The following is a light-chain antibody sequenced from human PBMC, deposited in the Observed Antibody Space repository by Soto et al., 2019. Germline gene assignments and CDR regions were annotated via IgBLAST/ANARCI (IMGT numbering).Light chain of an antibody. CDR2: DVT. V-gene: IGLV2-14*03. CDR3: SSYTSSSTVV. CDR1: SSDVGGYNY. Sequence: QSALTQPASVSGSPGQSITISCTGTSSDVGGYNYVSWYQHHPGKVPKLMIYDVTNRPSGVSSRFSGSKSDNTASLTISGLQAEDEADYHCSSYTSSSTVVFGGGTKLTVL. J-gene: IGLJ2*01.